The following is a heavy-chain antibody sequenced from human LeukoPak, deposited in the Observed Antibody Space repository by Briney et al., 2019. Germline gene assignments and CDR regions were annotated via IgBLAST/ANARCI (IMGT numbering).Heavy chain of an antibody. CDR1: GGSISSYSSY. J-gene: IGHJ3*02. CDR3: ARLVRSGPSHDAFDI. V-gene: IGHV4-39*01. CDR2: IYYSGST. Sequence: PSETLSLTCTASGGSISSYSSYWGWIRQPPGKGLEWLGNIYYSGSTYYNPSLKSRLTISVDTSKNQFSLNLSSVTASDADTTVYYCARLVRSGPSHDAFDIWGQGTMVTVSS. D-gene: IGHD6-19*01.